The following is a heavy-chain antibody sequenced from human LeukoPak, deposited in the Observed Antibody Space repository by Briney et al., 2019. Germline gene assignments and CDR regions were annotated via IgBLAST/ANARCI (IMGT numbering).Heavy chain of an antibody. Sequence: GGSLRLSCAASGFTFSDYYMSWIRQAPGKGLEWVSYISSSGSTIYYADSVKGRFTISRDNAKNSLYLQMNSLRAEDTAVYYYARDLLDYYDSSYHDAFDIWGQGTMVTVSS. CDR2: ISSSGSTI. CDR3: ARDLLDYYDSSYHDAFDI. D-gene: IGHD3-22*01. CDR1: GFTFSDYY. J-gene: IGHJ3*02. V-gene: IGHV3-11*04.